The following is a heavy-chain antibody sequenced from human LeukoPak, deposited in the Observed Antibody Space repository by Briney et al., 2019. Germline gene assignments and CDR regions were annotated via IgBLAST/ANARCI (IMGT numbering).Heavy chain of an antibody. CDR2: INHSGST. V-gene: IGHV4-34*01. CDR1: GGSFSGYY. CDR3: ATVPYSSGWYRFDY. D-gene: IGHD6-19*01. J-gene: IGHJ4*02. Sequence: SETLPLTCAVYGGSFSGYYWSWIRQPPGKGLEWIGEINHSGSTNYNPSLKSRVTISVDTSKNQFSLKLSSVTAADTAVYYCATVPYSSGWYRFDYWGQGTLVTVPS.